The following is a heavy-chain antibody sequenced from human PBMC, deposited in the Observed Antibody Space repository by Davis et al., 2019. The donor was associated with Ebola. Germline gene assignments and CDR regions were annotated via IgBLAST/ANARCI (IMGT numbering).Heavy chain of an antibody. V-gene: IGHV3-23*01. CDR3: TTRLVNHFDY. Sequence: LSLTCAASGFTFSSYTMNWVRQAPGKGLEWVSTISDGGRNIHYADSVKGRFTISRDDSKNTLFLQMNTLRAEDTAVYYCTTRLVNHFDYWGQGTLVTVSS. CDR2: ISDGGRNI. CDR1: GFTFSSYT. J-gene: IGHJ4*02. D-gene: IGHD6-19*01.